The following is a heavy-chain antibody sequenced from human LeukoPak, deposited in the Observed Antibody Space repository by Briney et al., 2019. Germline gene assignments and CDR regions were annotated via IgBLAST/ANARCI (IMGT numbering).Heavy chain of an antibody. CDR2: IYSDGTT. Sequence: PGRSLRLSCAASGFTVSSNYMSWVRQAPGEGLEWVSIIYSDGTTYYADSVKGRFTISRDNSKNTLNLQMNSLRAEDTAVYYCARDLGFCSDGSCYQTGLDYWGQGTLVTVSS. CDR1: GFTVSSNY. J-gene: IGHJ4*02. D-gene: IGHD2-15*01. V-gene: IGHV3-53*01. CDR3: ARDLGFCSDGSCYQTGLDY.